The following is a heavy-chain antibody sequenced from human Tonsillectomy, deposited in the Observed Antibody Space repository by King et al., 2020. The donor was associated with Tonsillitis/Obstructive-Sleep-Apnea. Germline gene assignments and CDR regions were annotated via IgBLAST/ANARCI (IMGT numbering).Heavy chain of an antibody. Sequence: VQLVESGAEVQKPGASVRVSCKASGYSFTSDDIIWVRKTTGQGLEWMGWMNPTSGNTAYAHKFQGRVTMTRKISISTAYMELNSLRSEDTAVFYCARGRFSGSYAGERYYSYLDVWGNGTTVTVSS. CDR1: GYSFTSDD. J-gene: IGHJ6*03. V-gene: IGHV1-8*01. CDR3: ARGRFSGSYAGERYYSYLDV. D-gene: IGHD1-26*01. CDR2: MNPTSGNT.